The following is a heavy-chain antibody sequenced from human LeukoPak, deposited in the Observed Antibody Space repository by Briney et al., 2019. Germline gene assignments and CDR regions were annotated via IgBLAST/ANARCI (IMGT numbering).Heavy chain of an antibody. J-gene: IGHJ4*02. Sequence: PSETLSLTCTVSSGSISSYYWSWIRQPPGKGLEWIGYIYYSGSTNYNPSLKSRATISVDTSKNQFSLKLSTVTAADTAVYYCARTKRGIAARLRGINYYFDYWGQGTLVTVSS. D-gene: IGHD6-6*01. CDR3: ARTKRGIAARLRGINYYFDY. CDR2: IYYSGST. V-gene: IGHV4-59*01. CDR1: SGSISSYY.